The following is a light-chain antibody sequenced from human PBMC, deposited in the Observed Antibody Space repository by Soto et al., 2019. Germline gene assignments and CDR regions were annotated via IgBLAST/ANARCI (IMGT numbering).Light chain of an antibody. CDR2: KAS. V-gene: IGKV1-5*03. CDR1: QTVRSN. Sequence: DIKLTQSPSTLSGSVGDRVTITCRASQTVRSNLAWYQQKPGQAPKLLIYKASTLRSGVLSRLSSSGSGTEFSLTISSLQPDDFAPDYCQHYNSYSEAFGQGTKVDIK. J-gene: IGKJ1*01. CDR3: QHYNSYSEA.